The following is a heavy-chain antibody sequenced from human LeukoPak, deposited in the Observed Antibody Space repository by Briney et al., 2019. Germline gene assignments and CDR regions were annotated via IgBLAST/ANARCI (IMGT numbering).Heavy chain of an antibody. CDR2: ISSRSSHT. J-gene: IGHJ4*02. Sequence: KTGGSLRLSCAASGFTFSDYYMSWIRQAPGKGLEWVSYISSRSSHTNYADSVKGRFTISRDNAKNSLYLQMISLRAEDTAVYYCANYGSVSYFAYWGQGTLVTVSS. CDR3: ANYGSVSYFAY. CDR1: GFTFSDYY. V-gene: IGHV3-11*06. D-gene: IGHD3-10*01.